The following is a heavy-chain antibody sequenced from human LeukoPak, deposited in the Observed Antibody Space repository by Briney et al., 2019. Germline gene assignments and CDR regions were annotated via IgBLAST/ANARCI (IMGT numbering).Heavy chain of an antibody. V-gene: IGHV4-4*07. Sequence: SETLSLTCAVSGGSISGYHWSWIRQPAGKGLEWIGRIYTSGSTNYNPSLKSRVTMSVDTSKNQFSLKLSSVTAADTAVYYCARGIIAAAGRSYYFDYWGQGTLVTVSS. CDR2: IYTSGST. J-gene: IGHJ4*02. CDR1: GGSISGYH. CDR3: ARGIIAAAGRSYYFDY. D-gene: IGHD6-13*01.